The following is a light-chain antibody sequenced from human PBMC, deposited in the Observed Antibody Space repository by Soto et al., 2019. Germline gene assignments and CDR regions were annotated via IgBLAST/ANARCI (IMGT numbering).Light chain of an antibody. CDR2: DAS. J-gene: IGKJ1*01. CDR1: QSVATY. V-gene: IGKV3D-15*01. Sequence: EIVMTQSPATLSVSAGERVTFSCRASQSVATYVTWYQQKPGQAPRLLIYDASIRATDVPARFSGSGSGTEFTLTISSLQSEDFALYYCQQYNDWPLTFGQGTKVDI. CDR3: QQYNDWPLT.